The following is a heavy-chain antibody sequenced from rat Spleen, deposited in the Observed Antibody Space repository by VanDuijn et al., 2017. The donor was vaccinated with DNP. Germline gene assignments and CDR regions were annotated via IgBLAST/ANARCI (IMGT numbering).Heavy chain of an antibody. CDR1: GFTFSNYY. J-gene: IGHJ1*01. V-gene: IGHV5-25*01. D-gene: IGHD1-2*01. Sequence: EVQLVESGGGSVQPGRSMKLSCAASGFTFSNYYMAWVRQAPTKGLEWVTTISASGGSTYYPDSVKGRFTVSRDNAKSTLYLQMDSLRSEDTATYYCTTLSYYYSSWYFDFWGPGTMVTVSS. CDR3: TTLSYYYSSWYFDF. CDR2: ISASGGST.